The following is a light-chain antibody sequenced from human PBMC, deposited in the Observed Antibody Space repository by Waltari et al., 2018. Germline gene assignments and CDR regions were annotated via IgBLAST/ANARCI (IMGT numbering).Light chain of an antibody. CDR2: DNN. J-gene: IGLJ1*01. Sequence: QSVLTQPPSVSAAPGQKVTISSSGTSHNIGTNNVSWYQQLPATAPKLLIHDNNPPPSGIPARFSGSKSATSATLVSTGLQTGDEADYYCGTWDCSLSAHVFGTGTKITVL. CDR1: SHNIGTNN. V-gene: IGLV1-51*01. CDR3: GTWDCSLSAHV.